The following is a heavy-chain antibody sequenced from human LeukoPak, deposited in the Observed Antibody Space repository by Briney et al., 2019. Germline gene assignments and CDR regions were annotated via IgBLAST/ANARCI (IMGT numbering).Heavy chain of an antibody. CDR2: IKEDGSEK. J-gene: IGHJ5*02. V-gene: IGHV3-7*01. CDR3: ARQRVRRFNWFDP. Sequence: PGGSLRLSCAVSGFTFSNYWMSWVRQAPGKGLEWVATIKEDGSEKYYVDSVKGRFTISRDNAKNSLSLQMSSPRVEDTAVYYCARQRVRRFNWFDPWGQGTLVTVSS. CDR1: GFTFSNYW.